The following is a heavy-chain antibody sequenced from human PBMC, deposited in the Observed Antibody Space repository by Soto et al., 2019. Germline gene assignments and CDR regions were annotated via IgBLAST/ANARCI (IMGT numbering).Heavy chain of an antibody. D-gene: IGHD5-12*01. CDR3: VRRDNSGWNYFDS. V-gene: IGHV4-59*08. J-gene: IGHJ4*01. Sequence: PSETLSLTCNVFGDSINKYYWSWIRQPPGKGLEWIGYIYYTGSTYYNPSLKSRVTISLDMSKNQFSLELSAVTAADTAMYYCVRRDNSGWNYFDSWGQGMLVTVSS. CDR2: IYYTGST. CDR1: GDSINKYY.